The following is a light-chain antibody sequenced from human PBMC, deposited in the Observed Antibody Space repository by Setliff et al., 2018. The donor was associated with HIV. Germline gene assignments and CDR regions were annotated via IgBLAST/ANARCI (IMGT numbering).Light chain of an antibody. Sequence: QSALTQPPSVSGSPGQSVTISCTGTSSDVGSYNRVSWYQQPPGTAPKLMIYEVNNRPSGVPDRFSGSKSGNTASLTISGLQAEDEADYCCSSYTSISTYVFGTGTKVTVL. CDR1: SSDVGSYNR. J-gene: IGLJ1*01. CDR2: EVN. V-gene: IGLV2-18*02. CDR3: SSYTSISTYV.